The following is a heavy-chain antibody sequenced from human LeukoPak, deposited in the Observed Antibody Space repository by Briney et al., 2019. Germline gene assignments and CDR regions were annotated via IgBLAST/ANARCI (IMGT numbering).Heavy chain of an antibody. Sequence: SETLSLTCDVSGAPISATNWWTWVRLPPGKGLEWIGEVSHSETTNYSPALKGRVRLSVDRATNQFSLRLTSVTAADTAVYYCAKESGRGTFALWGQGTLVTVSS. V-gene: IGHV4-4*02. CDR3: AKESGRGTFAL. J-gene: IGHJ1*01. D-gene: IGHD3-10*01. CDR1: GAPISATNW. CDR2: VSHSETT.